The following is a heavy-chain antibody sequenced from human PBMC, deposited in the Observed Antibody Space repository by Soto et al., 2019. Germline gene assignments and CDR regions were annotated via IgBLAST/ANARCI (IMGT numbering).Heavy chain of an antibody. J-gene: IGHJ4*02. CDR2: MNPNSGNT. CDR1: GYTFTSYD. D-gene: IGHD2-15*01. Sequence: ASVKVSCKASGYTFTSYDINWVRQATGQGLEWMGWMNPNSGNTGYAQKFQGRVTMTRNTSMSTAYMELSSLRSEDTAVYYCARDAVVVVAVRDYWGQGTLVTVSS. CDR3: ARDAVVVVAVRDY. V-gene: IGHV1-8*01.